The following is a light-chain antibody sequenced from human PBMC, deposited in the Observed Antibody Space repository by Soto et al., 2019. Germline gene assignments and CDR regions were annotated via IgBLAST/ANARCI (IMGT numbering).Light chain of an antibody. CDR1: STDFGDYKY. Sequence: QSVLTQPASVSGSPGQSITISCTGSSTDFGDYKYVSWYQKHPGKAPKLLIYEVANRPSGVSNRFSGSKSGNAASLTISGLQPEDEADYYCSSKTSTTTLVFGGGTKLTVL. CDR2: EVA. J-gene: IGLJ3*02. V-gene: IGLV2-14*01. CDR3: SSKTSTTTLV.